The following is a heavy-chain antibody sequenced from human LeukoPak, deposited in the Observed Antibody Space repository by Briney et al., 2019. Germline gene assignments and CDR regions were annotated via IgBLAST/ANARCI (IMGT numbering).Heavy chain of an antibody. CDR2: IRTTAEGSKYA. V-gene: IGHV3-48*02. CDR3: ATDQRYAFDY. D-gene: IGHD3-9*01. Sequence: GGSLRLSCAPSGYSFNDYPMNWVRQAPGKGLEGISNIRTTAEGSKYAYYADSVKGRVTISRDDGKNTLYLHMNSLRDDDTAVYYCATDQRYAFDYWGQGILVTVSS. J-gene: IGHJ4*02. CDR1: GYSFNDYP.